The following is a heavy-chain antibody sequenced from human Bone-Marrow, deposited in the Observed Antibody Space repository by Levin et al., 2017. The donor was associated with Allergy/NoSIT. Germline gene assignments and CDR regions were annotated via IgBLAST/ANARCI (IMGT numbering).Heavy chain of an antibody. V-gene: IGHV3-48*03. CDR1: GFTFSSYE. D-gene: IGHD4-23*01. CDR2: ISSSGTTI. Sequence: PGGSLRLSCAASGFTFSSYEMNWVRQAPGKGLEWVSYISSSGTTIYYADSVKGRFTISRDNAKNSLYLQMNSLRAEDTAVYYCAREPRWRRSFYYCYYGMDVWGQGTTVTVSS. J-gene: IGHJ6*02. CDR3: AREPRWRRSFYYCYYGMDV.